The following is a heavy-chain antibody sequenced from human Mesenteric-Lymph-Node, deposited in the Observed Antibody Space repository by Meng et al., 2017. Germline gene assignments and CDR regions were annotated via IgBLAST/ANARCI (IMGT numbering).Heavy chain of an antibody. D-gene: IGHD3-10*01. V-gene: IGHV4-39*01. Sequence: EMRESGPGLVKPSRTLSPTCTGSGGSISSNGYYWDWVRQPPGKGLEWIGAIYHSGSTSYNPSLQSRVTMFVDTSKNQFSLMLTSVTATDTAVYYCARRRGGSGRDCWGQGTLVTVSS. CDR3: ARRRGGSGRDC. CDR1: GGSISSNGYY. J-gene: IGHJ4*02. CDR2: IYHSGST.